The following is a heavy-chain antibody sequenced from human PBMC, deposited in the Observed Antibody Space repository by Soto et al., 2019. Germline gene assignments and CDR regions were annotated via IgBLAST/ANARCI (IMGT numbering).Heavy chain of an antibody. CDR2: IKSRADGGTT. J-gene: IGHJ4*02. V-gene: IGHV3-15*01. Sequence: PGGSLRLSCAASGCTFTKAWMTWVRQTPGKGREGVGRIKSRADGGTTDYAASVKDRFIISRDDSNDTLYLHMNRLKTDDTAVYYCTTASQWLPPYSWGQGALVTVSS. D-gene: IGHD6-19*01. CDR1: GCTFTKAW. CDR3: TTASQWLPPYS.